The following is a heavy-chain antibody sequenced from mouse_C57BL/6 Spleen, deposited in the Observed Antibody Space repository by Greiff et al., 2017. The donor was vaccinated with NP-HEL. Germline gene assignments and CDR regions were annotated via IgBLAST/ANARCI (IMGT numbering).Heavy chain of an antibody. Sequence: DVQLVESGPGLVKPSQSLSLTCSVTGYSITSGYYWNWIRQFPGNKLEWMGYISYDGSNNYNPSLKNRISITRDTSKNQFFLKLNSVTTEDTATYYCARTNWENFDYWGQGTTLTVSS. CDR1: GYSITSGYY. D-gene: IGHD4-1*01. CDR3: ARTNWENFDY. CDR2: ISYDGSN. V-gene: IGHV3-6*01. J-gene: IGHJ2*01.